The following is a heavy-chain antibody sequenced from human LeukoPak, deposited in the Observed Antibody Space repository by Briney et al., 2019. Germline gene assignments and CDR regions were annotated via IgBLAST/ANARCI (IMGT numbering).Heavy chain of an antibody. CDR2: INSDGSST. CDR1: GFTFSSYW. Sequence: PGGSLRLSCAASGFTFSSYWIHWVRQAPGKGLVWVSRINSDGSSTSYEDSVKGRFTISRDNARNTLYLQMNSLRAEDTAVYYCARAIAAAGTWDYWGQGTLVTVSS. V-gene: IGHV3-74*01. CDR3: ARAIAAAGTWDY. D-gene: IGHD6-13*01. J-gene: IGHJ4*02.